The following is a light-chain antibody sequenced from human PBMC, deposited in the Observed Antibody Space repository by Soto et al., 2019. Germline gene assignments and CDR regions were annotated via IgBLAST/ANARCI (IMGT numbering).Light chain of an antibody. J-gene: IGKJ1*01. CDR3: LQYNNWPRT. Sequence: EIVMTQSPVTLSVSPGERATLSCRASQSISSKLAWFQQKAGQPPRLLIFDASNRANGVPARFSGSGSGTEFTLTVSSLQSEDFAVYYCLQYNNWPRTFGHGTKLDIK. CDR2: DAS. CDR1: QSISSK. V-gene: IGKV3-15*01.